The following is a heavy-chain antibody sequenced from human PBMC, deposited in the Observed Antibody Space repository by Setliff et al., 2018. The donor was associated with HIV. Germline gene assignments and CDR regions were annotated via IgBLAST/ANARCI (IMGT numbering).Heavy chain of an antibody. Sequence: ASVKVSCKAFGYPFSGYYMHWVRQAPGQGLEWMGRINPNSGGTNYAQKFQGRVTMTRDTSISTAYMELSRLRSDDTAVYYCARVWLYYYGSGPEAPFDYWGQGTLVTVSS. CDR3: ARVWLYYYGSGPEAPFDY. V-gene: IGHV1-2*06. CDR1: GYPFSGYY. CDR2: INPNSGGT. J-gene: IGHJ4*02. D-gene: IGHD3-10*01.